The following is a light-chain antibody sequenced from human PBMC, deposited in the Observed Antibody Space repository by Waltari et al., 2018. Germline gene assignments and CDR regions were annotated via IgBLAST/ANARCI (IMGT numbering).Light chain of an antibody. CDR2: DVS. V-gene: IGLV2-14*03. CDR1: SSDVAGYNY. CDR3: SSYTGSSTLVV. Sequence: QSALTQPASVSGSPGQPIPLPCTGTSSDVAGYNYVSWYQQHPGKAPKLMIYDVSDRPSGVSSRFSGSKYGNTASLIISGLQAEDEADYYCSSYTGSSTLVVFGGGTKLTVL. J-gene: IGLJ2*01.